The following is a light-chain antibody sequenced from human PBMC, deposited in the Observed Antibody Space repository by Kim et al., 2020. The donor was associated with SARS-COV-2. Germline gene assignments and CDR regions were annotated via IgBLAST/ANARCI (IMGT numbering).Light chain of an antibody. CDR2: KAS. CDR1: QSISSW. V-gene: IGKV1-5*03. J-gene: IGKJ1*01. Sequence: EIQMTQSPSTLSASVGDRVTITCRASQSISSWLAWYQQKPGRAPKLLIYKASNLESGVPSRFSGSGSGTEFTLTITSLQPDDFATYYCQQYDTYATFGQGTKVDIK. CDR3: QQYDTYAT.